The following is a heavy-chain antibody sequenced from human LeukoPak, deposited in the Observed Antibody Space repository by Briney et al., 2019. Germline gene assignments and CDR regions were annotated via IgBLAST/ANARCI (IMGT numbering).Heavy chain of an antibody. CDR1: GFTFSSYG. D-gene: IGHD4/OR15-4a*01. CDR3: AKDSNYGQGWFDP. Sequence: TGGSLRLSCAASGFTFSSYGMHWVRQAPGKGLEWVAVIWYDGSNKYYADSVKGRFTISRDNSKNTLYLQMNSLRAEDTAVYYCAKDSNYGQGWFDPWGQGTLVTVSS. V-gene: IGHV3-33*06. CDR2: IWYDGSNK. J-gene: IGHJ5*02.